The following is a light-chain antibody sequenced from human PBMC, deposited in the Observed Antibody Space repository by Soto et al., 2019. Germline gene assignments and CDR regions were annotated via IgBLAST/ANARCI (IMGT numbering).Light chain of an antibody. J-gene: IGLJ1*01. CDR2: EVT. CDR3: SSLAGTNSFV. Sequence: QSVLTQPPSASGSPGQSVTISCTGTTSDIGAYNYVSWSQQRPGKAPKLIIYEVTRRPSGVPDRIFGSKSYTTASLTVSGLQAEDEADYYCSSLAGTNSFVFGTGTKVTVL. CDR1: TSDIGAYNY. V-gene: IGLV2-8*01.